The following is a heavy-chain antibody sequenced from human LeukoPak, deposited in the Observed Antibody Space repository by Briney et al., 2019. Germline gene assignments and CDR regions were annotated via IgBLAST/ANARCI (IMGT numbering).Heavy chain of an antibody. CDR2: IFYRGST. V-gene: IGHV4-4*07. Sequence: PSETLSPTCTVSGGSINSYYWSWIRQPAGKGLEWIGSIFYRGSTYYNPSLKSRVTISVDTSKNRFSLRLTSMTAADTAVYYCARALSAWDLDRGYFDQWSQGTPVTVSS. CDR1: GGSINSYY. J-gene: IGHJ4*02. D-gene: IGHD1-26*01. CDR3: ARALSAWDLDRGYFDQ.